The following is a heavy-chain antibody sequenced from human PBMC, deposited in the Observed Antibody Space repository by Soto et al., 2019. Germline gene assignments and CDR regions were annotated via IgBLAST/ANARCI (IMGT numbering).Heavy chain of an antibody. CDR1: GGSVSNGMYY. Sequence: PETLSLTCTVSGGSVSNGMYYWSWIRQPPGKGLEWIGNVYFTGTTIYNPALKSRVTMSVDTYKDQLFLKLTSVAAADTAVYYCARYCNNYDCRHLYSFDYWCLGTLVT. CDR3: ARYCNNYDCRHLYSFDY. D-gene: IGHD2-8*01. CDR2: VYFTGTT. J-gene: IGHJ4*02. V-gene: IGHV4-61*01.